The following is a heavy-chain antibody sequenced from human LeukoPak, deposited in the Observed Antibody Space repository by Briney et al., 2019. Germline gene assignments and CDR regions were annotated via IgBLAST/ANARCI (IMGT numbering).Heavy chain of an antibody. D-gene: IGHD6-6*01. CDR1: GYSISSGYY. Sequence: SETLSLTCTVSGYSISSGYYWGWIRQPPGKGLEWIGTIYHSGSTYYKSSLKSRVTISVDTSKNQFSLKLSSVTAADTAVYYCARVAQEYSSSSRYYYYYMDVWGKGTTVTVSS. CDR3: ARVAQEYSSSSRYYYYYMDV. CDR2: IYHSGST. J-gene: IGHJ6*03. V-gene: IGHV4-38-2*02.